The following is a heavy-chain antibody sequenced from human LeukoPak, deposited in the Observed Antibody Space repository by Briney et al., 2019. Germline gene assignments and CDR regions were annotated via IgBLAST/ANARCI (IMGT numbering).Heavy chain of an antibody. CDR3: ARNSDYGDYVRYWYFDL. D-gene: IGHD4-17*01. CDR2: IYYSGST. J-gene: IGHJ2*01. V-gene: IGHV4-59*08. Sequence: PSETLSLACTVSGGSISSYYWSWIRQPPGKRLEWIGYIYYSGSTNYNPSLKSRVTISVDTSKNQFSLKLSSVTAADTAVYYCARNSDYGDYVRYWYFDLWGRGTLVTVSS. CDR1: GGSISSYY.